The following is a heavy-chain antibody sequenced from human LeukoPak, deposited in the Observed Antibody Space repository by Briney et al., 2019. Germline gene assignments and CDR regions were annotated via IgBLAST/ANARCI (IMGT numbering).Heavy chain of an antibody. CDR2: IYYSGST. J-gene: IGHJ4*02. CDR3: ARGLNDSWTGENY. V-gene: IGHV4-39*07. CDR1: GGSISSSSYY. Sequence: SETLSLTCTVSGGSISSSSYYWGWIRQPPGKGLEWIGSIYYSGSTYYNPSLKSRVTISVDTSKNQFSLKVRYVTAADTAVYYCARGLNDSWTGENYWGQGTLVTVSS. D-gene: IGHD3-3*01.